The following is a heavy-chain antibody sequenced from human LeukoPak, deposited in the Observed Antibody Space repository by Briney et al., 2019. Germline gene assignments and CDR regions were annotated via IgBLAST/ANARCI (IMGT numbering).Heavy chain of an antibody. D-gene: IGHD6-13*01. CDR1: GGSISSSSYY. CDR2: INHSGST. J-gene: IGHJ1*01. CDR3: ARLGVYSSSWYRYFQH. Sequence: SETLSLTCTVSGGSISSSSYYWGWIRQPPGKGLEWIGEINHSGSTNYNPSLKSRVTISVDTSKNQFSLKLSSVTAADTAVYYCARLGVYSSSWYRYFQHWGQGTLVTVSS. V-gene: IGHV4-39*07.